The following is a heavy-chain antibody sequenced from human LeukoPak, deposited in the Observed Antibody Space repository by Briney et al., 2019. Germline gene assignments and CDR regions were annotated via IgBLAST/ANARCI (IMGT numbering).Heavy chain of an antibody. CDR1: GFTFSSYS. V-gene: IGHV3-21*01. CDR3: TTTLFTMIVVAARGY. Sequence: GGSLRLSCAASGFTFSSYSMNWVRQAPGKGLEWVSSISSSSSYIYYADSVKGRFTISRDNAKNSLYLQMNSLRAEDTAVYYCTTTLFTMIVVAARGYWGQGTLVTVSS. D-gene: IGHD3-22*01. CDR2: ISSSSSYI. J-gene: IGHJ4*02.